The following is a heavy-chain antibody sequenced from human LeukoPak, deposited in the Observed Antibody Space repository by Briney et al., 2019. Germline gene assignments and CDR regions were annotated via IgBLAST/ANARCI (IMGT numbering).Heavy chain of an antibody. D-gene: IGHD1-26*01. CDR3: ARGGRAPDY. V-gene: IGHV3-7*01. Sequence: GGSLRLSCAVSGFTFSNYWLSWVRQAPGKGLEWVANINRDGSEKYYVDSVKGRFTISRDNAKNSLYLQMNSLRAEDTAVYYCARGGRAPDYWGQGTLVTVSS. CDR2: INRDGSEK. J-gene: IGHJ4*02. CDR1: GFTFSNYW.